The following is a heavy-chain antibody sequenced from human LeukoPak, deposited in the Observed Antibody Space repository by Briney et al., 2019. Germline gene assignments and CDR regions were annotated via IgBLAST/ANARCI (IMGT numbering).Heavy chain of an antibody. Sequence: GGSLRLSCAASGVTFTNYAMTWVRQAPGKGLEWVSGISISGGSTDYADSVKGRFTISRDNSKNTLYLQMNSLRAEDTAVYYCTKVPAGNKVEYWGQGTLVTVSS. CDR1: GVTFTNYA. CDR2: ISISGGST. V-gene: IGHV3-23*01. J-gene: IGHJ4*02. CDR3: TKVPAGNKVEY. D-gene: IGHD6-19*01.